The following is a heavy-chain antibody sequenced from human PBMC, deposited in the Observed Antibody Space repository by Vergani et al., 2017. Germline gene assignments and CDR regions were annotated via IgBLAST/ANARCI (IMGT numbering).Heavy chain of an antibody. D-gene: IGHD3-10*01. CDR1: GFTVSSNY. CDR2: IYSGGST. J-gene: IGHJ3*02. CDR3: ARASYYYGSGSQGAVDI. V-gene: IGHV3-53*01. Sequence: EVQLVESGGGLIQPGGSLRLSCAASGFTVSSNYMSWVRQAPGKGLEWVSVIYSGGSTYYADSVKGRFTISRDNSKNTLYLQMNSLRAEDTAVYYCARASYYYGSGSQGAVDIWGQGTMVTVSS.